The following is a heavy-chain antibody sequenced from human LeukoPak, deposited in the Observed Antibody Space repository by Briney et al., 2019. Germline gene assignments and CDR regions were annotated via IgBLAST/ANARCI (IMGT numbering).Heavy chain of an antibody. CDR1: GFSFSSYW. Sequence: GGSLRLSCAASGFSFSSYWMSWVRQAPGKGLEWVANIKQDGSEKYYVDSVKGRFSISRDTAKNSLYLQMNSLRAEDTAVYYCASEKGYYGSGSYSDALDLWGQGTMVTVSS. CDR3: ASEKGYYGSGSYSDALDL. D-gene: IGHD3-10*01. J-gene: IGHJ3*01. V-gene: IGHV3-7*01. CDR2: IKQDGSEK.